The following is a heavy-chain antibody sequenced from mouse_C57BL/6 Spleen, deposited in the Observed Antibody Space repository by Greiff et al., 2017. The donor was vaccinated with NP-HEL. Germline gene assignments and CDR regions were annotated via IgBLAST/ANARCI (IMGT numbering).Heavy chain of an antibody. CDR2: ISSGGDYI. J-gene: IGHJ4*01. CDR3: TRERGSHSAMDY. CDR1: GFTFSSYA. D-gene: IGHD1-2*01. V-gene: IGHV5-9-1*02. Sequence: EVNLVESGEGLVKPGGSLKLSCAASGFTFSSYAMSWVRQTPEKRLEWVAYISSGGDYIYYADTVKGRFTISRDNARNTLYLQMSSLKSEDTAMYYCTRERGSHSAMDYWGQGTSVTVSS.